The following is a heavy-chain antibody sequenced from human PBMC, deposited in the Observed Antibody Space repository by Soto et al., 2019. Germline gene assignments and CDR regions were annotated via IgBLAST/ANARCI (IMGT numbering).Heavy chain of an antibody. CDR3: TTDIVGATTLL. CDR2: IKSKTDGRTT. J-gene: IGHJ4*02. V-gene: IGHV3-15*07. Sequence: SVSNAWMNWVRQAPGKGLEWVGRIKSKTDGRTTDYAAPVKGRFTISRDDSKNTLYLQMNSLKTEDTAVYYCTTDIVGATTLLWGQGTLVTVSS. D-gene: IGHD1-26*01. CDR1: SVSNAW.